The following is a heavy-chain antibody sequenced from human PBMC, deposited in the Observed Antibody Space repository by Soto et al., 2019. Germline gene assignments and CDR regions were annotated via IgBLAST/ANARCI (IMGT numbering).Heavy chain of an antibody. J-gene: IGHJ4*02. CDR1: GFTFSDYY. CDR3: SSLFYGDYQYFDF. CDR2: ISSSGSTI. Sequence: PGGSLRLSCAASGFTFSDYYMSWIRQAPGKGLEWVSYISSSGSTIYYADSVKGRFTISRDNAKNSLYLQMNSLRAEDKAVYYFSSLFYGDYQYFDFWGQGTPVPVSA. V-gene: IGHV3-11*01. D-gene: IGHD4-17*01.